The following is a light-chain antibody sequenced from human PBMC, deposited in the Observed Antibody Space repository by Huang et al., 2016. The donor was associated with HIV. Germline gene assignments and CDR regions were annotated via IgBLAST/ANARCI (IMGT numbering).Light chain of an antibody. J-gene: IGKJ1*01. CDR1: QSVGRTS. Sequence: EILLTQSPGTLSLSPGERATLSCRASQSVGRTSLAVYQQQPGQAPTLLIYDASRRPSGIPDRFSGSGSGTDFTLSISRLEPEDFAVYYCQQYGSSPTTFGQGTKVEI. CDR3: QQYGSSPTT. V-gene: IGKV3-20*01. CDR2: DAS.